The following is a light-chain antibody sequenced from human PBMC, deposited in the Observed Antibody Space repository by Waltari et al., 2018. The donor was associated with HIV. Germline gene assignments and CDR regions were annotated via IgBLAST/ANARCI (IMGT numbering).Light chain of an antibody. V-gene: IGLV2-8*01. Sequence: QSALTQPPSASGSPGQSVTLSCTGSSSDIGGYNSVSWYQQHPGKAPKVIIYAVTKRPSGVPDRFSAFKSGNTASLTVSGLQAEDEADYYCSSYAGSNDWIFGGGTKLTVL. CDR1: SSDIGGYNS. CDR3: SSYAGSNDWI. J-gene: IGLJ2*01. CDR2: AVT.